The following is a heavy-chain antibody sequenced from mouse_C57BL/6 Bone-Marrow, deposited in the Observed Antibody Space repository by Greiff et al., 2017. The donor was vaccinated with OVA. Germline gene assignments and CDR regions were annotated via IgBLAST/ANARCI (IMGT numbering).Heavy chain of an antibody. CDR3: AAGPAWFAY. CDR1: GYTFTSYG. CDR2: IYPRSGNT. Sequence: QVQLKQSGAELARPGASVKLSCKASGYTFTSYGISWVKQRTGQGLEWIGEIYPRSGNTYYNEKFKGKGTLTAEKSSRTAYMELRSLTSEDAAVYFCAAGPAWFAYWGQGTLVTVSA. V-gene: IGHV1-81*01. D-gene: IGHD3-3*01. J-gene: IGHJ3*01.